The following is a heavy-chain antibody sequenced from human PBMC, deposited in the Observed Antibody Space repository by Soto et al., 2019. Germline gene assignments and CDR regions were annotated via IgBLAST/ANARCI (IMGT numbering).Heavy chain of an antibody. CDR2: IHQSGST. V-gene: IGHV4-4*02. CDR1: SAYISGEQW. CDR3: ARSFRWYAIDQ. J-gene: IGHJ4*02. Sequence: QMQLQESGPGLVKPSETLSLTCDVSSAYISGEQWWSWVRQPPGKRLEWIGDIHQSGSTNNNPSLKNQVHMSADNAKKQLSLTMSSMNDADTDVYYSARSFRWYAIDQWGQRTMVIVS. D-gene: IGHD2-2*01.